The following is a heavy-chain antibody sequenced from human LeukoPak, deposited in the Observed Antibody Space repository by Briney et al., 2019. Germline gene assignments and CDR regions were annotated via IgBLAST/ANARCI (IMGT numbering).Heavy chain of an antibody. CDR2: MKYDGSEK. D-gene: IGHD6-13*01. J-gene: IGHJ4*02. CDR1: GFTFSSYW. V-gene: IGHV3-7*01. CDR3: ARDIEAAGLFLDY. Sequence: PGGSLRLSCAASGFTFSSYWMSWVRQAPGGGLGRVANMKYDGSEKYYVDSVKGRFTISRDNAKNSLYLQMNSLRAEDTAVYYCARDIEAAGLFLDYWGQGTLVTVSS.